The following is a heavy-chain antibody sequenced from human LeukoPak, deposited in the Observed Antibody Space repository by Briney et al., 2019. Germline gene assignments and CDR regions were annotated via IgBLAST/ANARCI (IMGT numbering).Heavy chain of an antibody. V-gene: IGHV3-20*04. Sequence: SGGSLRLSCATSGFTFSTFWMHWVRHAPGEGLEWVSGINWNGGSTGYADSVKGRFTISRDNSKNTLYLQMNSLTAEDTAIYYCAKATGTLANWDQGTLVTVSS. J-gene: IGHJ4*02. CDR1: GFTFSTFW. CDR2: INWNGGST. D-gene: IGHD1-1*01. CDR3: AKATGTLAN.